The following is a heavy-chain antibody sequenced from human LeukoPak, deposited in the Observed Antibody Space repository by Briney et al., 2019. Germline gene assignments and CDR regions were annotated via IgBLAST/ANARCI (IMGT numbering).Heavy chain of an antibody. J-gene: IGHJ6*02. V-gene: IGHV1-69*13. D-gene: IGHD3-3*01. Sequence: ASVKVSCTASGGTFSSYAISWVRQAPGQGLEWMGGIIPIFGTANYAQKFQGRVTITADESTSTAYMELSSLRSEDTAVYYCAREKSITIFGVVINYGMDVWGQGTTVTVSS. CDR3: AREKSITIFGVVINYGMDV. CDR2: IIPIFGTA. CDR1: GGTFSSYA.